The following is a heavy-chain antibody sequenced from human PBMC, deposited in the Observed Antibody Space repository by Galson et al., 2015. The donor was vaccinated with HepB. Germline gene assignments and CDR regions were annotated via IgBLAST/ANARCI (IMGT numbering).Heavy chain of an antibody. Sequence: ALRLSCAASGFAFGSHTMIWVRQAPGRGLEGVSAISGHAEKIYYAESLKGRFTISRDNPKSTVYLKISGLRVDDTAVYYCVKDSHYDFWQGSLFELWGQGTPVTVAS. CDR1: GFAFGSHT. CDR2: ISGHAEKI. J-gene: IGHJ4*02. V-gene: IGHV3-23*01. CDR3: VKDSHYDFWQGSLFEL. D-gene: IGHD3-3*01.